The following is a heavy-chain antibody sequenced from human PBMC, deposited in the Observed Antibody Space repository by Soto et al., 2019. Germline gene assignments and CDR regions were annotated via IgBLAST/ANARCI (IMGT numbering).Heavy chain of an antibody. D-gene: IGHD6-19*01. V-gene: IGHV3-30*18. CDR1: GFTFSSYG. CDR3: AKDLLPWIAVAGPLGFDL. J-gene: IGHJ5*02. CDR2: ISYDGSNK. Sequence: QVQLVESGGGVVQPGRSLRLSCAASGFTFSSYGMHWVRQAPGKGLEWVAVISYDGSNKYYADSVKGRFTISRDNSKNTLYLQMNRLRAEDTAVYYCAKDLLPWIAVAGPLGFDLWGQGTLVTASS.